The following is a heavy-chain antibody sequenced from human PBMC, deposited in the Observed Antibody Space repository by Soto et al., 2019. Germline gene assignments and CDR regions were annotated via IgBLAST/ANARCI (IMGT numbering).Heavy chain of an antibody. Sequence: QLQLQESGPGLVKPSETLSLTCTVSGGSISSNGYYWGWIRQPPGKGLEWIGSVYYSGSANYNPSLKSRLTMSGDTSKNQFSLKLISVTAADTAVYYCARRPKRGSYSWCFDYWGQGTLVTVSS. D-gene: IGHD1-26*01. V-gene: IGHV4-39*01. CDR2: VYYSGSA. CDR1: GGSISSNGYY. CDR3: ARRPKRGSYSWCFDY. J-gene: IGHJ4*02.